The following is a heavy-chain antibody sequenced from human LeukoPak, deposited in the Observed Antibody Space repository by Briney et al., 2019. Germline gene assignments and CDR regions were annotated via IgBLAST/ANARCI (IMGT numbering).Heavy chain of an antibody. D-gene: IGHD5/OR15-5a*01. V-gene: IGHV3-30*02. CDR1: RFTFSSFD. J-gene: IGHJ4*02. CDR2: IRFDGSNK. CDR3: ARQIGVSIDY. Sequence: GGSLRLSCAAPRFTFSSFDMHWVRQAPGKGLEWVTFIRFDGSNKYYADSVKGRFTISRDNSKNTLYLQMSSLRPEDTAVYYCARQIGVSIDYWGQGTLVTVSS.